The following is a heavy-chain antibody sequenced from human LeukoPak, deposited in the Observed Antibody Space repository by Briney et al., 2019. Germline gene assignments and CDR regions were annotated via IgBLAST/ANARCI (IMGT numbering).Heavy chain of an antibody. Sequence: ASVKVSCKASGYTFTDYSIHWVRQAPGQGPEWMGWINPKTGSTNYPQKFQGRVTMTRDTSINTVNMELSRLRSDDTAVYFFARDLDDAFDIWGQGTVVTVSS. CDR3: ARDLDDAFDI. J-gene: IGHJ3*02. CDR2: INPKTGST. D-gene: IGHD1-1*01. V-gene: IGHV1-2*02. CDR1: GYTFTDYS.